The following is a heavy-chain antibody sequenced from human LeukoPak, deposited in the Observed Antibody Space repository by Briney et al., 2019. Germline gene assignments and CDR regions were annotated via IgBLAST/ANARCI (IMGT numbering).Heavy chain of an antibody. CDR3: AKDINSYGFTYFDY. J-gene: IGHJ4*02. CDR2: IRSSGSGT. D-gene: IGHD5-18*01. CDR1: GFTFSSYA. V-gene: IGHV3-48*04. Sequence: GGSLRLSCAASGFTFSSYAMSWVRQAPGKGLEWVSYIRSSGSGTDYTGSVKGRFTISRDNAKNSLYLQMNSLRAEDTALYYCAKDINSYGFTYFDYWGQGTLVTVSS.